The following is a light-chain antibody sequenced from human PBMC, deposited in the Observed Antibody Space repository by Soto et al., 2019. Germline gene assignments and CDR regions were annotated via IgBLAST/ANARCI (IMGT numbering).Light chain of an antibody. Sequence: QSALTQPPSVSGAPGQRVTISCTGSSSNIGADYDVHWYQQFPGTAPKLLIFANTNRPSGVPGRFSGSKSGTSAPLAITELQAEDEADYYCQSYDTSLTAFVFGTGTKVTVL. V-gene: IGLV1-40*01. J-gene: IGLJ1*01. CDR2: ANT. CDR1: SSNIGADYD. CDR3: QSYDTSLTAFV.